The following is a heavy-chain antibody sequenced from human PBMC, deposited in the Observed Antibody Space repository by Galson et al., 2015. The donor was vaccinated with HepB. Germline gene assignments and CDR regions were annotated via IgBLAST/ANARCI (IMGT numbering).Heavy chain of an antibody. Sequence: SETLSLTCTVSGGSISSSSYYWGWIRQPPGKGLEWIGYIYYSGSTNYNPSLKSRVTISVDTSKNQFSLKLSSVTAADTAVYYCSRGSGSYYNVVPYYYGMDVWGQGTTVTVSS. CDR3: SRGSGSYYNVVPYYYGMDV. CDR2: IYYSGST. D-gene: IGHD3-10*01. CDR1: GGSISSSSYY. V-gene: IGHV4-61*05. J-gene: IGHJ6*02.